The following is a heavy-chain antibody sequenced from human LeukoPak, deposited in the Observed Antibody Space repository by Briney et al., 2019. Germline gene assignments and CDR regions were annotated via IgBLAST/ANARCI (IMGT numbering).Heavy chain of an antibody. CDR1: GGSLSSNNYY. D-gene: IGHD2-15*01. CDR3: ARFTYCSGGSCLSFDY. J-gene: IGHJ4*02. Sequence: SETLSLTCTVSGGSLSSNNYYWGWIRPAPGEGLEWIGSFYYSGSTYYNPSLQSRVTISVDTSKNQFSLKLSSVTAADTAVFYCARFTYCSGGSCLSFDYWGQGTLVTVSS. V-gene: IGHV4-39*01. CDR2: FYYSGST.